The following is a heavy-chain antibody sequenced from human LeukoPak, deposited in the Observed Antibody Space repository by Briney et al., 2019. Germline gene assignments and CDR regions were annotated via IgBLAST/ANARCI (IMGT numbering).Heavy chain of an antibody. CDR3: ARGRGRIVATTKNWFDP. CDR1: GYTFTGYY. D-gene: IGHD5-12*01. J-gene: IGHJ5*02. Sequence: ASVTVSCKASGYTFTGYYMHWVRQAPGEGLEWRGSINPNSGGTNYAQKFQGRVTMTRDTSISTAYMELSRLRSDDTAVYYCARGRGRIVATTKNWFDPWGQGTLVTVSS. CDR2: INPNSGGT. V-gene: IGHV1-2*02.